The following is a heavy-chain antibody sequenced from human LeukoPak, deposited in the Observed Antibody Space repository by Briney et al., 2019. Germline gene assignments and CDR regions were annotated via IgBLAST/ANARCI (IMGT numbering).Heavy chain of an antibody. CDR2: ITSSSRYI. CDR3: ARDPYSGTYGDYYYYYMDL. CDR1: GFTFSSYA. J-gene: IGHJ6*03. Sequence: PGGSLRLSCAASGFTFSSYAMSWVRQAPGKGLEWVSSITSSSRYIYYADSVKGRFTISRDNAKNSLYLQMNSLRAEDTAVYYCARDPYSGTYGDYYYYYMDLWGQGTTVTISS. V-gene: IGHV3-21*01. D-gene: IGHD1-26*01.